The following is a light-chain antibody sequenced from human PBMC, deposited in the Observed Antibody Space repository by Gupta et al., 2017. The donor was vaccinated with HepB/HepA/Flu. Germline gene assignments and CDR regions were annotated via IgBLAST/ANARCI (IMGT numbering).Light chain of an antibody. CDR3: QAWDTSIVV. J-gene: IGLJ2*01. CDR1: NLGDKY. CDR2: QDS. Sequence: SYELTQPPSVSVSPGQTASITCSGDNLGDKYACWYQQKTGQSPVLVIYQDSKRPSGIPERFSGSNSGNTATLTISGTQAMDEADYYCQAWDTSIVVFGGGTKLTVL. V-gene: IGLV3-1*01.